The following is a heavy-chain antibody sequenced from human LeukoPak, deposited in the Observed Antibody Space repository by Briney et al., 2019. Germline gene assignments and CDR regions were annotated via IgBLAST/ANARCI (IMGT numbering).Heavy chain of an antibody. CDR2: IYNSGST. D-gene: IGHD2-21*01. J-gene: IGHJ5*02. Sequence: SETLSLTCTVSGGSISSYYWSWIRQPAGKGLEWIGRIYNSGSTNYNPSLKSRVTMSVDTSKNQFSLKLSSVTAADTALYYSAREAGNSLFDPRGQGTLVTVSS. CDR1: GGSISSYY. V-gene: IGHV4-4*07. CDR3: AREAGNSLFDP.